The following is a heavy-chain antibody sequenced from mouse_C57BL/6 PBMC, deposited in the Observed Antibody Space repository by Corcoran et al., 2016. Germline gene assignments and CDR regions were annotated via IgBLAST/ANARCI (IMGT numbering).Heavy chain of an antibody. CDR1: GYTFTDYY. CDR3: AHYDGDWYFDV. Sequence: EVQLQQSGPELVKPGASVKISCKASGYTFTDYYMNWVKQSHGKSLEWIGDINPNNGGTSYNQKFKGKATLTVDKSSSTAYMELRSLTSEDSAVYYCAHYDGDWYFDVWGTGTTVTVSS. V-gene: IGHV1-26*01. D-gene: IGHD1-2*01. J-gene: IGHJ1*03. CDR2: INPNNGGT.